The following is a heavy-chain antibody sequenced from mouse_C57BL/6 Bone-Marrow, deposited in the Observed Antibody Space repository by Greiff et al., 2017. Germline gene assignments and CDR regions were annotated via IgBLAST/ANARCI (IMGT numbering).Heavy chain of an antibody. J-gene: IGHJ3*01. Sequence: QVQLQQSGPGLVQPSQSLSITCTVSGFSLTSYGVHWVRQSPGKGLEWLGVIWRGGSTDYNAAFMSRLGITKDNSKSQVFFKMNSLQADDTAIYCCAKKGKGFWFAYWGQGTLVTVSA. V-gene: IGHV2-5*01. CDR2: IWRGGST. CDR1: GFSLTSYG. CDR3: AKKGKGFWFAY.